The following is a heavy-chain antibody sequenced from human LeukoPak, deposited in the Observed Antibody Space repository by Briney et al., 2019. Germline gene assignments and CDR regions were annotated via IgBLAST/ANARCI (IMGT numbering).Heavy chain of an antibody. CDR3: ARDYGYYDFWSGSRAFDI. D-gene: IGHD3-3*01. J-gene: IGHJ3*02. V-gene: IGHV1-2*02. CDR2: INPNSGGT. CDR1: GYTFTGYY. Sequence: ASVKVSCKASGYTFTGYYMHWVRQAPGQGLEWMGWINPNSGGTNYVQKFQGRVTMTRDTSISTAYMELSRLRSDDTAVYYCARDYGYYDFWSGSRAFDIWGQGTMVTVSS.